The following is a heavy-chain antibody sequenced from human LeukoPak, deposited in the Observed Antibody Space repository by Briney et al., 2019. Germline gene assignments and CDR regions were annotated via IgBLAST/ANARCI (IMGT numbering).Heavy chain of an antibody. CDR3: ARERGDGYDYPGLT. V-gene: IGHV3-21*01. J-gene: IGHJ5*02. CDR2: ISSSSSYI. D-gene: IGHD5-12*01. Sequence: PGGSLRLSCAASGFTFSSYSMNWVRQAPGKGLEWVSSISSSSSYIYYADSVKGRFTISRDNAKNSLYLQMNSLRAEDTAVYYCARERGDGYDYPGLTWGQGTLVTASS. CDR1: GFTFSSYS.